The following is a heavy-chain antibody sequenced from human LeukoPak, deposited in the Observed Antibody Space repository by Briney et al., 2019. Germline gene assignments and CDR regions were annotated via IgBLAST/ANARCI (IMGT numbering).Heavy chain of an antibody. V-gene: IGHV4-59*08. Sequence: PSETLSLTCSVSGGSISGYYWSWIRQPPWKGLEWIGFIYYTGSTNYNPSLKSRVTISVDRSKNHFSLKLSFVTAADTAVYYCARLGGHSGSWDDAFDIWGQGTMVSVSS. CDR3: ARLGGHSGSWDDAFDI. D-gene: IGHD6-13*01. J-gene: IGHJ3*02. CDR1: GGSISGYY. CDR2: IYYTGST.